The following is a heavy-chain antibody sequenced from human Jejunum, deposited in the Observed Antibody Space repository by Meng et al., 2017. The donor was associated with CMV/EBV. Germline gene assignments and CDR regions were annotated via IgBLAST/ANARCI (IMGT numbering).Heavy chain of an antibody. D-gene: IGHD3/OR15-3a*01. CDR1: GFTFSSYS. CDR3: ARGKDWTYFDY. Sequence: AASGFTFSSYSMNWVRQAPGKGLEWVSYISGDSGTIYYADSVKGRFTISRDNAKSSLYLQMNTLRAEDAAVYYCARGKDWTYFDYWGQGTRVTVSS. CDR2: ISGDSGTI. V-gene: IGHV3-48*04. J-gene: IGHJ4*02.